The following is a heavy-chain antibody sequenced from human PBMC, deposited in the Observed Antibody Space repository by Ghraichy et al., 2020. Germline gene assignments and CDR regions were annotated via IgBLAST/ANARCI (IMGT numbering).Heavy chain of an antibody. Sequence: ASVKVSCKASGYTFTGYYMHWVRQAPGQGLEWMGWINPNSGGTNYAQKFQGWVTMTRDTSISTAYMELNRLRSDDTAVYYCARSKVEGSGWDTGYFDYWGQGTLVTVSS. CDR1: GYTFTGYY. CDR3: ARSKVEGSGWDTGYFDY. V-gene: IGHV1-2*04. D-gene: IGHD6-19*01. CDR2: INPNSGGT. J-gene: IGHJ4*02.